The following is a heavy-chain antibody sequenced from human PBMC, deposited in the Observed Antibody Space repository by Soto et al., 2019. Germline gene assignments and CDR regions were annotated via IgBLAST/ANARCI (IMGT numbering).Heavy chain of an antibody. CDR1: GGSISSYY. D-gene: IGHD3-3*01. Sequence: PSETLSLTCTVSGGSISSYYWSWIRQPPGKGLEWIGYIYYSGSTNYNPSLKSRVTISVDTSKNQFSLKLSSVTAADTAVYYCARDQRITIFGVADYYYGMDVWGQGTTVTVSS. J-gene: IGHJ6*02. CDR2: IYYSGST. V-gene: IGHV4-59*01. CDR3: ARDQRITIFGVADYYYGMDV.